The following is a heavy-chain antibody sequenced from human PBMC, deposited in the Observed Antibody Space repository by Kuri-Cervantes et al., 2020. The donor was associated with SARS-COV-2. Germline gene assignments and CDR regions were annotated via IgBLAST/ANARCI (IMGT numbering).Heavy chain of an antibody. D-gene: IGHD3-10*01. CDR2: IYHSGST. V-gene: IGHV4-30-2*01. J-gene: IGHJ6*02. Sequence: SETLSLTCAVSGGSISSGGYSWSWIRQPPGKGLEWIGYIYHSGSTYYNPSLKSRVTISVDRSKNQFSLKLSSVTAADTAVYYCARTGWFGENYYGMDVWGQGTTVTVFS. CDR1: GGSISSGGYS. CDR3: ARTGWFGENYYGMDV.